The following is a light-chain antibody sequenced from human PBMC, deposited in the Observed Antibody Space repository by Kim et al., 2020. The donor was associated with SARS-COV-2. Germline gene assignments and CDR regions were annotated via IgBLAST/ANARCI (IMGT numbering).Light chain of an antibody. CDR1: QSVSSN. CDR3: QQYNNWQRT. Sequence: VSTGESAPLSCGASQSVSSNFSWYQQKPGQAPRLLIYGASTRATGIPARFSGSGSGTEFTLTISSLQSEDFAVYYCQQYNNWQRTFGQGTKVDIK. J-gene: IGKJ1*01. V-gene: IGKV3-15*01. CDR2: GAS.